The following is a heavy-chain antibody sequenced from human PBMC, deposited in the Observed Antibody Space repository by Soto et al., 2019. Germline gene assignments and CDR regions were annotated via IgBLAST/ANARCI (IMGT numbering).Heavy chain of an antibody. V-gene: IGHV3-53*01. CDR1: EVIVSSNY. CDR2: IYSGGST. J-gene: IGHJ6*02. Sequence: GGSLRLSCAASEVIVSSNYMSWVRQAPGKGLEWVSVIYSGGSTYYADSVKGRFTISRDNSKNTLYLQMNSLRADDTAVYYCARVETADVYYRMDVWAQGTTVTVSS. CDR3: ARVETADVYYRMDV. D-gene: IGHD3-16*01.